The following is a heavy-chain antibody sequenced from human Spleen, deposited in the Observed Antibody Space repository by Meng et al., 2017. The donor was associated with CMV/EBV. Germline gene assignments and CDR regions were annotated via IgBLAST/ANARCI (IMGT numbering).Heavy chain of an antibody. CDR3: ARLHDYSPSS. Sequence: ASVKVSCKASGYTFTSYDINWVRQATGQGLEWMGWMNPNSGNTGYAQKLQGRVTMTTDTSTSTAYMELRSLRSDDTAVYYCARLHDYSPSSLGQGTLVTVSS. J-gene: IGHJ5*02. D-gene: IGHD4-11*01. CDR2: MNPNSGNT. V-gene: IGHV1-8*02. CDR1: GYTFTSYD.